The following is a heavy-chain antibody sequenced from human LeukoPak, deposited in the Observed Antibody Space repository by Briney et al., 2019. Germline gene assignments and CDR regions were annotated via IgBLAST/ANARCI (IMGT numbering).Heavy chain of an antibody. V-gene: IGHV1-18*01. CDR1: GYTFTSYG. CDR3: ARDLRGYDILTGYYRKNWFDP. Sequence: ASVKVSCKASGYTFTSYGISWVRQAPGQGLEWMGWISAYNGNTNYAQKLQGRVTMTTDTSTSTAYMELRSLRSDDTAVYYCARDLRGYDILTGYYRKNWFDPWGQGTLVTVSS. D-gene: IGHD3-9*01. J-gene: IGHJ5*02. CDR2: ISAYNGNT.